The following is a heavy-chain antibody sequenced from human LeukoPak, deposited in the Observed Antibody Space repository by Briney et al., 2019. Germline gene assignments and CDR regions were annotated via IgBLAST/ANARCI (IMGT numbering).Heavy chain of an antibody. CDR2: INHSGST. CDR3: ARLAWGELSLYGNLDY. D-gene: IGHD3-16*02. J-gene: IGHJ4*02. V-gene: IGHV4-38-2*02. CDR1: GYSISSGYY. Sequence: SETLSLTCTVSGYSISSGYYWGWIRQPPGKGLEWIGEINHSGSTNYNPSLKSRVTISVDTSKNQFSLKLSSVTAADTAVYYCARLAWGELSLYGNLDYWGQGTLVTVSS.